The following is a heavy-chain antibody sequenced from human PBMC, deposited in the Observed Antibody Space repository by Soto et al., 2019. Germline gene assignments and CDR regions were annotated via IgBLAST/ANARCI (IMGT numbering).Heavy chain of an antibody. CDR1: GGSISSGGYY. V-gene: IGHV4-31*03. CDR2: IYYSGST. J-gene: IGHJ4*02. CDR3: ARDFVPAYSGYSDY. Sequence: SETLSLTCTVSGGSISSGGYYWSWIRQHPGKGLEWIGYIYYSGSTYYNPSLKSRVTMTTDTSTGTAYMELRSLKSDDTAVYYCARDFVPAYSGYSDYWGQGTLVTVSS. D-gene: IGHD5-12*01.